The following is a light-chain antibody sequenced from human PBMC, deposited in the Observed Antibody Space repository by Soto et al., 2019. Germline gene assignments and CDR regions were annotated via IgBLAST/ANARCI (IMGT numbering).Light chain of an antibody. Sequence: QSALTQPASVSGSPGQSIAISCTGTSSDVGGYNSASWYQQHPGKAPKLLIYDVCNRPSGVSNRFSGSKSGNTASLTISGLQAEDEADYYCSSYSTGGSYVFGTGTKVTVL. CDR2: DVC. CDR1: SSDVGGYNS. J-gene: IGLJ1*01. V-gene: IGLV2-14*03. CDR3: SSYSTGGSYV.